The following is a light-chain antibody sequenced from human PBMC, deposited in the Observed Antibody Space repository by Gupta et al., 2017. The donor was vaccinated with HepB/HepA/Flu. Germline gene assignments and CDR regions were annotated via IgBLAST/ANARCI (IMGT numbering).Light chain of an antibody. CDR1: RSNIGAGYD. Sequence: QSVLTQPPSVSGAPGQRVTISCTGSRSNIGAGYDVHWYQQLPGTAPKLLIYGNSNRPSGVPDRFSGSKSGTSASLAITGLQAEDEADYYCQSYDSSLSGSGVFGTGIKVTVL. CDR3: QSYDSSLSGSGV. J-gene: IGLJ1*01. V-gene: IGLV1-40*01. CDR2: GNS.